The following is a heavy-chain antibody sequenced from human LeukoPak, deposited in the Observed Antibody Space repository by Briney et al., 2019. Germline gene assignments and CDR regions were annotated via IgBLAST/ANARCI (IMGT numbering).Heavy chain of an antibody. CDR2: ISSSSSYI. CDR1: GFTFSSYS. CDR3: ARDQADTAMVPPYFDY. D-gene: IGHD5-18*01. J-gene: IGHJ4*02. Sequence: GGSLRLSCAASGFTFSSYSMNWVRQAPEKGLEWVSSISSSSSYIYYADSVKGRFTISRDNAKNSLYLQMNSLRAEDTAVYYCARDQADTAMVPPYFDYWGQGTLVTVSS. V-gene: IGHV3-21*01.